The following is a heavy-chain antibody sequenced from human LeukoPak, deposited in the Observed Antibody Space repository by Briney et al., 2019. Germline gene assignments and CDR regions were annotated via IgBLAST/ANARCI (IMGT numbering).Heavy chain of an antibody. Sequence: PGGSLRLSCAASGFTFSSYAMSWVRQAPGKGLEWVSAISGSGGSTYYADSVKGRFTISRDNSKNTLYPQMNSLRAEDTAVYYCAKDIAIAAAGTPDYWGQGTLVTVSS. D-gene: IGHD6-13*01. CDR3: AKDIAIAAAGTPDY. CDR1: GFTFSSYA. J-gene: IGHJ4*02. CDR2: ISGSGGST. V-gene: IGHV3-23*01.